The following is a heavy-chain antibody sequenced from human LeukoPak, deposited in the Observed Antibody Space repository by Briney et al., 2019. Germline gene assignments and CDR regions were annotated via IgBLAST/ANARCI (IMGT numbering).Heavy chain of an antibody. D-gene: IGHD6-25*01. J-gene: IGHJ6*02. CDR3: ARYQGGGWDV. CDR2: ISYDGSNK. V-gene: IGHV3-30*04. Sequence: GRSLRLSCAASGFTFSSYAMHWVRQAPGKGLEWVAVISYDGSNKYYADSVKGRFTISRDNAKRSLYLQMSSLRAEDTAVYYCARYQGGGWDVWGQGTTVTVSS. CDR1: GFTFSSYA.